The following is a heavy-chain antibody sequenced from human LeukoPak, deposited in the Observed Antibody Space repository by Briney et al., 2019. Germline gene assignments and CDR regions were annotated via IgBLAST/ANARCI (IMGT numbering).Heavy chain of an antibody. D-gene: IGHD6-13*01. CDR2: LIPMFGTA. CDR3: ARSPVALAAANSVAFDY. Sequence: ASVKVSCNASGGTLSDHIISWVRQTPGQGLEWMGSLIPMFGTANYAQNFQDRVTLSADGSTSTVYMELSSLRSEDTAVYYCARSPVALAAANSVAFDYWSQGTLVTVSS. J-gene: IGHJ4*02. V-gene: IGHV1-69*13. CDR1: GGTLSDHI.